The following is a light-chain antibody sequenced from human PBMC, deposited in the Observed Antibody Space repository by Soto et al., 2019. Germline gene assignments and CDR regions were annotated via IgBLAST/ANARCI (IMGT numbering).Light chain of an antibody. Sequence: QSALTQPASVSGSPGQSITISCTGTSSDVGVYDYVSWYQQHPGKAPKLLIYDVSNRPAGISNRFSGSKSGNTASLTISGLQAADEADYYSGSHTTSTTRVFGGGTKLTVL. CDR1: SSDVGVYDY. CDR3: GSHTTSTTRV. J-gene: IGLJ3*02. CDR2: DVS. V-gene: IGLV2-14*03.